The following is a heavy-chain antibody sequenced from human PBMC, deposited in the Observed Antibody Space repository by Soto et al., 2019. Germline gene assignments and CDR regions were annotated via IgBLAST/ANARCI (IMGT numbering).Heavy chain of an antibody. J-gene: IGHJ3*02. CDR3: ARDRVTGPFDI. CDR1: GGSIFSYY. D-gene: IGHD1-1*01. CDR2: IYYSGST. Sequence: SETLCLTCTVSGGSIFSYYWSWIRQPPGKGLEWIGYIYYSGSTNYNPSLKSRVTISVDTSKNQFSLKLSSVTAADTAVYYCARDRVTGPFDIWGQGTMVTVSS. V-gene: IGHV4-59*01.